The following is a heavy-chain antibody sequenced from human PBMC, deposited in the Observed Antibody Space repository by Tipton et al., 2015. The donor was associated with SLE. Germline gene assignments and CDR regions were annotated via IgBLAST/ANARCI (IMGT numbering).Heavy chain of an antibody. CDR1: GGSISSSSYY. Sequence: TLSLTCTVSGGSISSSSYYWGWIRQPPGKGLEWIGSIYYSGSTYYTPSLKSRFTISVDTSKNQFSLKLSSVTAADTAVYYCARDQSTYYYDSSGRDAFDIWGQGTMVTVSS. CDR3: ARDQSTYYYDSSGRDAFDI. V-gene: IGHV4-39*07. D-gene: IGHD3-22*01. J-gene: IGHJ3*02. CDR2: IYYSGST.